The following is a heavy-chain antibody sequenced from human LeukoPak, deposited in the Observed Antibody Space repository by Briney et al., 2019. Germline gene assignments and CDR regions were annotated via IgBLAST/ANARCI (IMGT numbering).Heavy chain of an antibody. CDR2: IYTSGNT. CDR1: GGSISNYY. CDR3: ARGRVNSGSYYGFDY. V-gene: IGHV4-4*07. J-gene: IGHJ4*02. D-gene: IGHD1-26*01. Sequence: SETLSLTCTVSGGSISNYYWSWIRQPAVKGLEWIGRIYTSGNTNYNPSLKSRVTMSVDTSKNQFSLKLSSVTAADTAMYYCARGRVNSGSYYGFDYWGRGTLVTVSS.